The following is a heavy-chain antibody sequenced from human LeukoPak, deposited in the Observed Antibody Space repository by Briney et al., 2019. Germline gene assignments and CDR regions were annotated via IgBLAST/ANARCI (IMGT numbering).Heavy chain of an antibody. V-gene: IGHV3-7*01. CDR3: ARGEYYYGSGSYYD. J-gene: IGHJ4*02. CDR1: GFTFSRYW. Sequence: GGSLRLSCAASGFTFSRYWISWVRQAPGKGLEWVANIKEDGSEKKYVDSVKGRFTISRDNAKNSLYLQMNSLRVEDTAVYFCARGEYYYGSGSYYDWGQGTLVTVSS. D-gene: IGHD3-10*01. CDR2: IKEDGSEK.